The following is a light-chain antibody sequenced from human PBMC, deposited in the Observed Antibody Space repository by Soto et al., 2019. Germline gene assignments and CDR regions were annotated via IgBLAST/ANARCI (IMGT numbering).Light chain of an antibody. Sequence: MVVTQSPGTLSLSPGERATLSCRASQSVSSSYLAWYQQKPGQAPRRLIYGASNRATGIPDRFSGSGSGTAFTLTISRLEPEDFAVYYCQQYGSSPYTFGQGTKLEIK. V-gene: IGKV3-20*01. J-gene: IGKJ2*01. CDR2: GAS. CDR1: QSVSSSY. CDR3: QQYGSSPYT.